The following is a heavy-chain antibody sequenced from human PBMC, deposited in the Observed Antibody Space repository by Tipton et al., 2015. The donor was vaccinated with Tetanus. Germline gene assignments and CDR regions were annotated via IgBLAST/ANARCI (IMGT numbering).Heavy chain of an antibody. CDR1: GFTFSSYA. V-gene: IGHV3-23*01. D-gene: IGHD2-15*01. J-gene: IGHJ4*02. CDR2: ISGSGCST. Sequence: SLRLSCAASGFTFSSYAMSWERQAPGKGLEWVSAISGSGCSTYYADSVKGRFTTSRDTSKNTLYLQMNSLRAEDTAVYYCAKVSPYQPLLPDIDYCGQGALVTVSS. CDR3: AKVSPYQPLLPDIDY.